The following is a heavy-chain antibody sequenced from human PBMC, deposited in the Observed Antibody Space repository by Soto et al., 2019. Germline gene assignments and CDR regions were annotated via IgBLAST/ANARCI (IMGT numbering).Heavy chain of an antibody. Sequence: PSETLSLTCAVYGGSFSGYYWSWIRQPPGKGLEWIGEINHSGSTNYNPSLKSRVTISVDTSKNQFSLKLSSVTAADTAVYYCARGVPYYYSYMEVWGKGTTVTVSS. CDR2: INHSGST. V-gene: IGHV4-34*01. CDR3: ARGVPYYYSYMEV. CDR1: GGSFSGYY. J-gene: IGHJ6*03.